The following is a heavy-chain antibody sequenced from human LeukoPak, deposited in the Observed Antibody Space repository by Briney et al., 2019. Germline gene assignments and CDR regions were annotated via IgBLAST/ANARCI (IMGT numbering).Heavy chain of an antibody. V-gene: IGHV3-74*01. Sequence: PGGSLRLSCATSGFTFSSDWMHWGRETPGKGLGWVSRINSDGSSTSYADSVKGRFTISRDNAKDTLYLQMNSLRAEDTAVYYCARSPLTVTTRLHFDYWGQGTLVTVSS. D-gene: IGHD4-17*01. CDR3: ARSPLTVTTRLHFDY. J-gene: IGHJ4*02. CDR2: INSDGSST. CDR1: GFTFSSDW.